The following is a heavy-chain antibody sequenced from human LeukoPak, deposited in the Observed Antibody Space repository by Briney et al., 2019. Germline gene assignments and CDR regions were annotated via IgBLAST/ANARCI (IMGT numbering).Heavy chain of an antibody. D-gene: IGHD4-17*01. CDR3: ARDPNGDYIGTFDM. V-gene: IGHV3-30*02. J-gene: IGHJ3*02. CDR2: IRYDGSNK. Sequence: GGSLRLSCAASGFTFSSYGMHWVRQAPGKGLEWVAFIRYDGSNKYYADSVKGRFTISRDSSENTLYLQMSSLRAEDTAVYYCARDPNGDYIGTFDMWGRGTMVSVSS. CDR1: GFTFSSYG.